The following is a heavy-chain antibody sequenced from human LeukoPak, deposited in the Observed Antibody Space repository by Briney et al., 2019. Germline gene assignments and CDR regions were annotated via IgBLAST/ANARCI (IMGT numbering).Heavy chain of an antibody. CDR1: GFTFTSYW. CDR2: IGRSGTTI. Sequence: GGSLRLSCAAFGFTFTSYWMTCVRQAPGKGLEWVSYIGRSGTTIHYADSVKGRFTSSWDNAKKSLYLQMNSLRAEDTAVYYCARSGKIYFDWLLDYWGQGTLVTVSS. D-gene: IGHD3-9*01. J-gene: IGHJ4*02. V-gene: IGHV3-48*04. CDR3: ARSGKIYFDWLLDY.